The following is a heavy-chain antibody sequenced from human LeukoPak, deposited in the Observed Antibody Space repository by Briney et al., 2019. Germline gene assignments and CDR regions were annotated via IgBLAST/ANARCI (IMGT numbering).Heavy chain of an antibody. CDR3: ARESPTRWFDP. Sequence: AGPMSSSRASSGITINNCDMPWVRQAPDKRLEWVAVRWYDGRNKYYAGSVHGRLAISRGNSKIALYVQMNSLRAEDTAVYHCARESPTRWFDPWGQGTLVNVSS. V-gene: IGHV3-33*01. CDR1: GITINNCD. J-gene: IGHJ5*02. CDR2: RWYDGRNK. D-gene: IGHD5-24*01.